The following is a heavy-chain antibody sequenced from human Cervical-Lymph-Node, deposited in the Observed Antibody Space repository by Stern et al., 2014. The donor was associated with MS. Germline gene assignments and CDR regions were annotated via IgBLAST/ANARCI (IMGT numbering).Heavy chain of an antibody. D-gene: IGHD3-10*01. V-gene: IGHV1-3*01. CDR2: IHAGNGNT. CDR1: GYTFTSYT. Sequence: QVQLVQSGAEVKKPGASVKVSCKASGYTFTSYTIHWVRQAPGQRLEWMGWIHAGNGNTKYSQKFQGRVTITRDTSASTAYMELSSLRSEDTAVYYCARKSCAHRGCEEWFDPWGQGTLVTVSS. J-gene: IGHJ5*02. CDR3: ARKSCAHRGCEEWFDP.